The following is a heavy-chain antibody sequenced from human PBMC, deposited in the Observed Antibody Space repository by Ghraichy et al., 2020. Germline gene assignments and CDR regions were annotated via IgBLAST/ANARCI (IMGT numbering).Heavy chain of an antibody. CDR3: ARESRSSWYDY. V-gene: IGHV3-23*01. CDR2: ISGSGGST. CDR1: GFTFSSYA. J-gene: IGHJ4*02. Sequence: GESLNISCAASGFTFSSYAMSWVRQAPGKGLEWVSAISGSGGSTYYADSVKGRFTISRDNSKNTLYLQMNSLRAEDTAVYYCARESRSSWYDYWGQGTLVTVSS. D-gene: IGHD6-13*01.